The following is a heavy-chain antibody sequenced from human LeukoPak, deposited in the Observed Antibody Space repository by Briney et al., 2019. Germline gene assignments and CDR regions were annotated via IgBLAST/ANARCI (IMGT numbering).Heavy chain of an antibody. CDR1: GGSINSYY. J-gene: IGHJ5*02. Sequence: SETLSLTCTVSGGSINSYYWSWIRQPPGKGLEWIGYIYHSGSTNCNPSLKSRVTISVDTSKNQFSLKLSSVTAADTAVYYCARGGGWFDPWGQGTLVTVSS. V-gene: IGHV4-59*08. CDR3: ARGGGWFDP. D-gene: IGHD2-15*01. CDR2: IYHSGST.